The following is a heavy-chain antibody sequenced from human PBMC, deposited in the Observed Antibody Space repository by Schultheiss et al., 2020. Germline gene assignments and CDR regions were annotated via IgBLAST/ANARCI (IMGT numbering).Heavy chain of an antibody. J-gene: IGHJ4*02. Sequence: GESLKISCAASGFTFSSYAMSWVRQAPGKGLEWVSAISGSGGSTYYADSVKGRFTMSRDNAKNTLYLQMNSLRAEDTAVYYCAKDPNWEPYYFDFWGQGTLVTVSS. CDR1: GFTFSSYA. D-gene: IGHD1-1*01. CDR2: ISGSGGST. V-gene: IGHV3-23*01. CDR3: AKDPNWEPYYFDF.